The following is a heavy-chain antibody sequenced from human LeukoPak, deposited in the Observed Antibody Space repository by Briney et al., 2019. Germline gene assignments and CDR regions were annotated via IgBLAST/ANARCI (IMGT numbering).Heavy chain of an antibody. CDR3: ARGNYYGSGCDF. CDR2: IYYHGNNK. V-gene: IGHV3-30*02. J-gene: IGHJ4*02. CDR1: GFTFSNYG. Sequence: GGSLRLSCAASGFTFSNYGMHWVRQAPGKGLEWVAFIYYHGNNKNYADFVKGRFTISRDNSKNTLFLQMNSLRAEDTAVYYCARGNYYGSGCDFWGQGTLVTVSS. D-gene: IGHD3-10*01.